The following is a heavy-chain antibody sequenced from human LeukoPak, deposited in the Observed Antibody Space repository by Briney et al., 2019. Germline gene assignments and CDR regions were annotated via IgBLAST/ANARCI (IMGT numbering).Heavy chain of an antibody. CDR2: IRSYDGDT. D-gene: IGHD3-10*01. J-gene: IGHJ4*02. CDR1: GYTFTSYG. CDR3: ARSGGTTMNRGRFEAEY. Sequence: ASVKVSCKASGYTFTSYGIIWGRQAPGQGLEWVGWIRSYDGDTSTTHKFLGRVTMTTDTSTTTAYTEMRTPRADDTAAYYSARSGGTTMNRGRFEAEYWGQGTLITVSS. V-gene: IGHV1-18*01.